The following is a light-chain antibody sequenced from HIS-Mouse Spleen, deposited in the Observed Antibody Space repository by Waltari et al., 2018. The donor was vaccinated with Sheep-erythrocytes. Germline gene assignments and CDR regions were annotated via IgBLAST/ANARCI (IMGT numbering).Light chain of an antibody. CDR1: KLGAKY. J-gene: IGLJ2*01. V-gene: IGLV3-1*01. CDR3: QAWDSSTAV. CDR2: HDS. Sequence: SYELTQPPSVSVSPGQTASITCSGDKLGAKYSFWYQQKPGQSPMLVIYHDSKRHSGIPERFSGSNSGNTATLTISGTQAMDEADYYCQAWDSSTAVFGGGTKLTVL.